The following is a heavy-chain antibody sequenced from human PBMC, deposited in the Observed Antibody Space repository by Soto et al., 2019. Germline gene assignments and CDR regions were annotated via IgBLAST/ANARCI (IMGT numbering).Heavy chain of an antibody. V-gene: IGHV4-30-4*01. D-gene: IGHD2-21*01. CDR2: IYYSGST. CDR3: ASGLSGDKVDQ. J-gene: IGHJ4*02. Sequence: PSETLSLTCTVSGGSISSGDYYWSWIRQPPGKGLEWIGYIYYSGSTHYNPSLKSRVTISVDTSKNQFSLKLNSVTAADTAVYYCASGLSGDKVDQWGQGTLVTVSS. CDR1: GGSISSGDYY.